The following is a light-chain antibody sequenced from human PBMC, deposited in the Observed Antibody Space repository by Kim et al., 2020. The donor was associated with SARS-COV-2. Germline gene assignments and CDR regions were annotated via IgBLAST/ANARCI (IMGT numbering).Light chain of an antibody. J-gene: IGLJ2*01. Sequence: QSALTQPASVSGSPGQSITISCTGTSSDVGGYNYVSWYQQYPGKVPKLLIYDVSNRPSGVSNRFSGSKSGNTASLTFSGLQVEDEADYYCSSYTGSGTLVFGGGTQLTVL. CDR2: DVS. V-gene: IGLV2-14*03. CDR1: SSDVGGYNY. CDR3: SSYTGSGTLV.